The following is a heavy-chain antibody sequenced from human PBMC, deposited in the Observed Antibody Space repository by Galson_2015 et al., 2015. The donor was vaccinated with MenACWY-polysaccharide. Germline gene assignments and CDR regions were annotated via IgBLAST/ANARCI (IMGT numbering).Heavy chain of an antibody. Sequence: SLRLSCAASGFTFNDFWLSWVHQAPGKGLEWVANINQYGSEKYYVDSVKGRFTISRDNAKNSLYLQMNSLRAEDTAVYYCARDGGRTIGTTQRGYWGQGTLVTVSS. V-gene: IGHV3-7*01. CDR1: GFTFNDFW. CDR3: ARDGGRTIGTTQRGY. J-gene: IGHJ4*02. CDR2: INQYGSEK. D-gene: IGHD1-1*01.